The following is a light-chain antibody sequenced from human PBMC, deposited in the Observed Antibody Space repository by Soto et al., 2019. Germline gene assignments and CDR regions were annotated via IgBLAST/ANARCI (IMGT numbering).Light chain of an antibody. Sequence: DIVMTQSPQSLAVSLGERPTISCNSTQRPFYSSNNKNYLAWYQQKPGQPPKLLIYWASTRESGVPDRFSGSGSGTDFTLTISSLQAEDVAVYYCQQYYSTPPAFGQGTKVDIK. CDR3: QQYYSTPPA. CDR1: QRPFYSSNNKNY. CDR2: WAS. J-gene: IGKJ1*01. V-gene: IGKV4-1*01.